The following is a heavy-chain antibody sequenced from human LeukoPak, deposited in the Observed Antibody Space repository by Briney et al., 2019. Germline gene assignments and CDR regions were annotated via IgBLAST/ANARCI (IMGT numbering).Heavy chain of an antibody. CDR1: GGSFSGYY. D-gene: IGHD3-16*01. V-gene: IGHV4-34*01. CDR3: ARELGGYYFDY. J-gene: IGHJ4*02. CDR2: INHSGST. Sequence: SETLSLTCAVYGGSFSGYYWSWIRQPPGKGLEWIGEINHSGSTNYNPPLKSRVTISVDTSKNQFSLKLSSVTAADTAVYYCARELGGYYFDYWGQGTLVTVSS.